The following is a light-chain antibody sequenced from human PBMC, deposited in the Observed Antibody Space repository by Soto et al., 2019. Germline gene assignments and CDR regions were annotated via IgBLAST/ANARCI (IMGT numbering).Light chain of an antibody. J-gene: IGKJ5*01. Sequence: EIVLTQSPAALSLSPGERATISYRASQSVSSSLAWYQQKPGQAPSLLIYDATNRATGIPARFSGSGSGTDFTLTISSLEPEDFAVYYCHHRSNWPPLTFGQGTRLEIK. CDR1: QSVSSS. CDR3: HHRSNWPPLT. CDR2: DAT. V-gene: IGKV3-11*01.